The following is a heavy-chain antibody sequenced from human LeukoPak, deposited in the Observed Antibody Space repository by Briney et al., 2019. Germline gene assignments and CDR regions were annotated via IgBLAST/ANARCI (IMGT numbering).Heavy chain of an antibody. Sequence: PGGSLRLSCAASGFMVSSNYMSWVRQAPGKGLEWVSVIYSGGSTYYADSVKGRFTISRDNSKNTLHLQMNSLRAEDTAMYYCARGKDDAFDIWGQGTMVTVSS. CDR1: GFMVSSNY. J-gene: IGHJ3*02. V-gene: IGHV3-53*01. CDR3: ARGKDDAFDI. CDR2: IYSGGST.